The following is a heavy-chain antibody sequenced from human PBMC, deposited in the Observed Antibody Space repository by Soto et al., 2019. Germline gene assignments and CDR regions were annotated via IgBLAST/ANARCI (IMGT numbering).Heavy chain of an antibody. CDR3: AKEGLIRLWASYFQH. J-gene: IGHJ1*01. CDR2: ISYDGSNK. CDR1: GFTFSSYG. V-gene: IGHV3-30*18. D-gene: IGHD3-10*01. Sequence: QVQLVESGGGVVQPGRSLRLSCAASGFTFSSYGMHWVRQAPGKGLEWVAVISYDGSNKYYADSVKGRFTISRDNSKNTLYLQMNSLRAEDTAVYYCAKEGLIRLWASYFQHWGQGTLVTVSS.